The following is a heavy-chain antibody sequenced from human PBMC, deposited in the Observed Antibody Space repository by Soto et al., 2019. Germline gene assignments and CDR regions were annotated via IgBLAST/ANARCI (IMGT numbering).Heavy chain of an antibody. D-gene: IGHD5-12*01. CDR3: ARDLIRDGYNYRGYYYYYGMDV. J-gene: IGHJ6*02. CDR2: IIPIFGTA. Sequence: SVKVSCKASGGTFSSYAISWVRQAPGQGLEWMGGIIPIFGTANYAQKFQGRVTITADESTSTAYMELSSLGSEDTAVYYCARDLIRDGYNYRGYYYYYGMDVWGQGTTVTVSS. CDR1: GGTFSSYA. V-gene: IGHV1-69*13.